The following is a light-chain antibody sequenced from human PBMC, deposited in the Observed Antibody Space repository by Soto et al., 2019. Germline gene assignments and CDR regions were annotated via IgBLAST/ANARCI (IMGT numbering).Light chain of an antibody. CDR2: DAS. CDR1: QSVNSSY. J-gene: IGKJ5*01. V-gene: IGKV3D-20*02. CDR3: QQRSNWPIT. Sequence: EIVLTQSPGTLSLSPGERVTLSCRASQSVNSSYLAWYQQKPGQAPRLLIYDASNRATGIPARFSGSGSGTDFTLTISSLEPEDFAVYYCQQRSNWPITFGQGTRLEIK.